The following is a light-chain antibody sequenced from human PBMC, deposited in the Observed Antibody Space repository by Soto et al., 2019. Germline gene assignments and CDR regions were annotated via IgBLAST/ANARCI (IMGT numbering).Light chain of an antibody. CDR2: WAS. Sequence: DIVMTQSPDSLAVSLGERATINCKSSQSVLYSSDNKNNLAWYQQKPGQPPKLLIYWASTRESGVPDRFSGSGSGTDFTLTISSLQAEDVAVYYCQQYYNSPITFGGGTKVEIK. CDR1: QSVLYSSDNKNN. V-gene: IGKV4-1*01. CDR3: QQYYNSPIT. J-gene: IGKJ4*01.